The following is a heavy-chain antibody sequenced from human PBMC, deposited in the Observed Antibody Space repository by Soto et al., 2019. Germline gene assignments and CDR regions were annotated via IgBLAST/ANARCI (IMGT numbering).Heavy chain of an antibody. J-gene: IGHJ4*02. Sequence: PGGSLRLSCAASGFTFNIYAMTWVRQAPGKGLEWVSTTGATGRTTYYADSVKGRFTVSRDNSKNTLDLQMSSLRAEDTAVYYCATVHNTSRSFDHWGQGTLVTVSS. V-gene: IGHV3-23*01. CDR2: TGATGRTT. CDR1: GFTFNIYA. CDR3: ATVHNTSRSFDH. D-gene: IGHD1-20*01.